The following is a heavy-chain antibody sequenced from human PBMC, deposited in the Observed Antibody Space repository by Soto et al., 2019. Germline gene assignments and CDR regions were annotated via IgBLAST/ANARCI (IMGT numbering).Heavy chain of an antibody. D-gene: IGHD3-22*01. J-gene: IGHJ4*02. CDR1: GGSISSGGYS. Sequence: SETLSLTCAVSGGSISSGGYSWSWIRQPPGKGLEWIGYIYHSGSTYYNPSLKSRVTISVDRSKNQFSLKLSSVTAADTAVYYCARETYYYDSSGYLWVPSDYWGQGTLVTVSS. CDR3: ARETYYYDSSGYLWVPSDY. V-gene: IGHV4-30-2*01. CDR2: IYHSGST.